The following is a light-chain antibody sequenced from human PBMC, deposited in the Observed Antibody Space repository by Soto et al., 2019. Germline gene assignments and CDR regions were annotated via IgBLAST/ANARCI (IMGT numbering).Light chain of an antibody. V-gene: IGKV1-39*01. J-gene: IGKJ5*01. CDR1: QSISSW. CDR3: QQSYSTPPWT. Sequence: DIQMTQSPSTLSASVGDRVTITCRASQSISSWLAWYQQKPGKAPKLLIYAASSLQSGVPSRFSGSGSGTDFTLTISSLQPEDFATYYCQQSYSTPPWTFGQGTRLEIK. CDR2: AAS.